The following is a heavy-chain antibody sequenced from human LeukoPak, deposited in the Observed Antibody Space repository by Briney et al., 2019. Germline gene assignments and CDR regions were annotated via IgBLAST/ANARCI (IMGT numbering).Heavy chain of an antibody. CDR1: GFTFSSYG. CDR3: AKELEAGTFWTPDSYYFDY. D-gene: IGHD6-19*01. Sequence: PGGSLRLSCAASGFTFSSYGMSWVRQAPGKGLEWVSAISGSGGSTYYADSVKGRFTISRDNSKNTLYLQMNSLRAEDTAVYYCAKELEAGTFWTPDSYYFDYWGQGTLVTVSS. CDR2: ISGSGGST. V-gene: IGHV3-23*01. J-gene: IGHJ4*02.